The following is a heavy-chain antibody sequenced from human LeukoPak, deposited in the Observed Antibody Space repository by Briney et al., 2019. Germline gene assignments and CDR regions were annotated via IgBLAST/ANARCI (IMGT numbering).Heavy chain of an antibody. CDR1: GFTFSSYW. J-gene: IGHJ4*02. CDR2: INTDGSST. Sequence: GGSLRLSCAASGFTFSSYWMHWVRQAPGKGLVWVSRINTDGSSTSYADSVKGRFTISRDNSKNTLYLQMNSLRAEDTAVYYCAKDIRFLEWGDYWGQGTLVTVSS. V-gene: IGHV3-74*01. D-gene: IGHD3-3*01. CDR3: AKDIRFLEWGDY.